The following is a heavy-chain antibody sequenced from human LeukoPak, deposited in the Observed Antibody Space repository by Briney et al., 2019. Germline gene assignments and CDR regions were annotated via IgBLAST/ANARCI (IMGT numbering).Heavy chain of an antibody. D-gene: IGHD5-24*01. CDR1: GASLSNGTSY. CDR3: AREQRWLQSLEY. CDR2: ISTSGTT. Sequence: PSETLSLTCTVSGASLSNGTSYWDWIRQPAGRGLEWIGRISTSGTTNYNPSLKSRVTISVDTSKNQFSLKLSSVTAADTAVYYCAREQRWLQSLEYWGQGTLVTVSS. V-gene: IGHV4-61*02. J-gene: IGHJ4*02.